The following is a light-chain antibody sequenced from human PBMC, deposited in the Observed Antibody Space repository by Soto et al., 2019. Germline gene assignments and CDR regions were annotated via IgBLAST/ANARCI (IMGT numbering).Light chain of an antibody. CDR3: QKYNTYPWT. Sequence: TLSASVGDTVTITCRASQRISGWLAWHQQKPGKAPKLLIYDVSALKRGVPSRFSGSGSGTEFTLTISSLQPDDFVTYYCQKYNTYPWTCGQGTKVDIK. CDR1: QRISGW. CDR2: DVS. J-gene: IGKJ1*01. V-gene: IGKV1-5*01.